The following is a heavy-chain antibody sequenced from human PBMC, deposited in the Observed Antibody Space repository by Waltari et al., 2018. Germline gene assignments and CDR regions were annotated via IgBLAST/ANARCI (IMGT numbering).Heavy chain of an antibody. Sequence: QLQLQESGPGLVKPSETLSLTCSVSGGSITNTKHYWGWIRQPPGHGLEWIGTMSYLGATYSSPSLKSRVTISRDTSTNQLSLKLGSVTAADTAMYYCATYIGASVGTAAFDVWGQGTMVTVSS. CDR1: GGSITNTKHY. CDR3: ATYIGASVGTAAFDV. V-gene: IGHV4-39*01. D-gene: IGHD5-12*01. CDR2: MSYLGAT. J-gene: IGHJ3*01.